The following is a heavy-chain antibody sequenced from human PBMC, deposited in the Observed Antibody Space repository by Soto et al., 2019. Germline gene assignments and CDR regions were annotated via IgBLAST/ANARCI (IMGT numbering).Heavy chain of an antibody. Sequence: EVQLVESGGGLVQPGESRRVSCAASGFSFSNYAMNWVRQAPGKGLEWVSYISIGSGSIFYADSVKGRFTISRDDAKNSLYMQMNTLRDEDTAVYYCVRDDRWAFDFWGQGTMVTVSS. V-gene: IGHV3-48*02. CDR3: VRDDRWAFDF. J-gene: IGHJ3*01. CDR2: ISIGSGSI. CDR1: GFSFSNYA. D-gene: IGHD3-22*01.